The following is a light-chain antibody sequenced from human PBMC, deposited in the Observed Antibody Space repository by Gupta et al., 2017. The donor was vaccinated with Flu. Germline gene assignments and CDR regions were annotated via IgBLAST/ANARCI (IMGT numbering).Light chain of an antibody. V-gene: IGKV1-5*03. J-gene: IGKJ1*01. CDR3: QHYNNVPWT. Sequence: GDRVTITCRASQSVSRWLGWYQQKPGKAPKLLIYEASTLENGVPSRFSGSGSGTEFTLTISSLQPDDFATYYCQHYNNVPWTFGQGTKVEIK. CDR1: QSVSRW. CDR2: EAS.